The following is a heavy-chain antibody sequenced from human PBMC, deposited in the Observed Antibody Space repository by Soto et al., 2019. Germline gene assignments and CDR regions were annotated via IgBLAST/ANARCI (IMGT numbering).Heavy chain of an antibody. V-gene: IGHV3-48*01. J-gene: IGHJ5*02. D-gene: IGHD3-22*01. CDR2: IRRHTSVT. CDR1: GLTLSTSS. CDR3: GTVAYSGYYTVDR. Sequence: EVQLVESGGMLVQPGGSLRLSCAASGLTLSTSSMNWVRQAPGKGLEWISYIRRHTSVTAYADSVKGRFTISRDSAKNSLYLQMDSLRVEDTAVYYCGTVAYSGYYTVDRWGQGTLVTVSS.